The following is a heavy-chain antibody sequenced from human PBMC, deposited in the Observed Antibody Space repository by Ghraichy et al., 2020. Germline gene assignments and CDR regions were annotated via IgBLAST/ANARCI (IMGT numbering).Heavy chain of an antibody. CDR2: IWYDGSNK. J-gene: IGHJ3*02. CDR1: GFTFSSYG. V-gene: IGHV3-33*01. Sequence: GGSLRLSCAASGFTFSSYGMHWVRQAPGKGLEWVAVIWYDGSNKYYADSVKGRFTISRDNSKNTLYLQMNSLRAEDTAVYYCARDPAVAGPGAFDIWGQGTMVTVSS. D-gene: IGHD6-19*01. CDR3: ARDPAVAGPGAFDI.